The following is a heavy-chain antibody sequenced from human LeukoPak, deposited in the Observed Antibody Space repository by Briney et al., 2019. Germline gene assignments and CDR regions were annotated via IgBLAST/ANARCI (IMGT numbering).Heavy chain of an antibody. V-gene: IGHV1-69*13. D-gene: IGHD1-26*01. J-gene: IGHJ4*02. CDR1: GGTFSNYT. Sequence: ASVKVSCNASGGTFSNYTISWVRQAPGQGLEWMGGIIPIFGTANYAQKFQGRVTITADESTSTAYMELSSLRSEDTAVYYCARERSIAGAYVLGYWGQGTLVTVSS. CDR3: ARERSIAGAYVLGY. CDR2: IIPIFGTA.